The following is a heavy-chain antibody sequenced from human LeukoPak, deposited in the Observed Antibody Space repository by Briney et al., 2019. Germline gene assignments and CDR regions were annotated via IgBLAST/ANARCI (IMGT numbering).Heavy chain of an antibody. CDR2: IYSGGST. D-gene: IGHD5-12*01. CDR1: GFTVSSNY. J-gene: IGHJ5*02. V-gene: IGHV3-66*01. CDR3: AREAVDIVATPPWNWFDP. Sequence: GGSLRLSCAASGFTVSSNYMSWVRQAPGKGLEWVSVIYSGGSTYYADSVKGRFTISRDNSKNTLYLQMNSLRAEDTAVYYCAREAVDIVATPPWNWFDPWGQGTLVTVSS.